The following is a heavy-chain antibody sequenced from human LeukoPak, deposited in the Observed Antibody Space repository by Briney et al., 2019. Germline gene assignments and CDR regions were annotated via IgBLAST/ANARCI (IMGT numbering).Heavy chain of an antibody. CDR1: GYTFTSYD. D-gene: IGHD1-26*01. Sequence: ASVKVSCKASGYTFTSYDINWVRQATGQGLEWMGWMNPNNNAAGYAQKFQGRVTITRNTAIITAYMELTSLRSEDTAVYYCARGSDRRVGTTTIDYWGQGTLVTVSS. J-gene: IGHJ4*02. CDR2: MNPNNNAA. CDR3: ARGSDRRVGTTTIDY. V-gene: IGHV1-8*03.